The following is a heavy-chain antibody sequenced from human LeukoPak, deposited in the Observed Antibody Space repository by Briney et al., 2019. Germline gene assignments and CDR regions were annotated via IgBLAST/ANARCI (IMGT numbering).Heavy chain of an antibody. D-gene: IGHD1-1*01. CDR1: GFTFRTYW. J-gene: IGHJ3*02. V-gene: IGHV3-7*01. CDR2: INQDGSEE. Sequence: GGSLRLSCADSGFTFRTYWMSWFRQAPGKGLEWVANINQDGSEEYYVDSVKGRFTVSRDNAKNSLYLQMNSLRADDTAIYYCAADDGWTFGIWGQGTMVTVSS. CDR3: AADDGWTFGI.